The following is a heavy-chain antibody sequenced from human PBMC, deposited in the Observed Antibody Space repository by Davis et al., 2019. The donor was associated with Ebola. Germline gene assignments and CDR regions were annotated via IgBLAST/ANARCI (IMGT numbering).Heavy chain of an antibody. D-gene: IGHD1-26*01. CDR3: TSTTPDY. Sequence: GESLKIPCAASGFTFSRSAMHWVRQAPGKGLEWVGRIRSKANSYATAYAASVKGRFTISRDDSKNTAYLQMNSLKTEDTAVYYCTSTTPDYWGQGTLVTVSS. CDR2: IRSKANSYAT. V-gene: IGHV3-73*01. CDR1: GFTFSRSA. J-gene: IGHJ4*02.